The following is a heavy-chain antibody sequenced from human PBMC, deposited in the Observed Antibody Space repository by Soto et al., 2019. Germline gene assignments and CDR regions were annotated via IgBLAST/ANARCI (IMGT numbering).Heavy chain of an antibody. CDR1: GFTFSSYA. D-gene: IGHD3-9*01. CDR3: AKDPVQFDWSLDY. J-gene: IGHJ4*02. CDR2: ISYDGSNK. V-gene: IGHV3-30*04. Sequence: GGSLRLSCAASGFTFSSYAMHWVRQAPGKGLEWVAVISYDGSNKYYADSVKGRFTISRDNSKNTLYLQMNSLRAEDTAVYYCAKDPVQFDWSLDYWGQGTLVTVSS.